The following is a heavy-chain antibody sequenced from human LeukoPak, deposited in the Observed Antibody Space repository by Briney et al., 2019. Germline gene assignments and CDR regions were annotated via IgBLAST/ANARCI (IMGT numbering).Heavy chain of an antibody. Sequence: PGGSLRLSCAASGFTITPYWMHWVRQVPGKGLVWVSRINSDGYSTNYADSVKGRFTISRDNAKNTLYLQINNLRADDTAVDYCARDNGFSLFATWGPGTLVTVSS. CDR3: ARDNGFSLFAT. V-gene: IGHV3-74*01. D-gene: IGHD5-18*01. CDR1: GFTITPYW. J-gene: IGHJ5*02. CDR2: INSDGYST.